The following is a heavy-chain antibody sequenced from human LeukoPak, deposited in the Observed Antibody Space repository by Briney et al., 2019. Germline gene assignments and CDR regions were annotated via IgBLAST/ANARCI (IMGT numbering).Heavy chain of an antibody. CDR1: GFTFSSYA. D-gene: IGHD3-22*01. J-gene: IGHJ4*02. CDR2: ISGSGGST. V-gene: IGHV3-23*01. CDR3: AKDRSDYYDSSGYSY. Sequence: GGSLRLSCAASGFTFSSYAMSWVRQAPGKGLEWVSAISGSGGSTYYADSVKGRFTISRDNSKNTLYLQMNSLRAEDTAVYYCAKDRSDYYDSSGYSYWGQGTLVTVSS.